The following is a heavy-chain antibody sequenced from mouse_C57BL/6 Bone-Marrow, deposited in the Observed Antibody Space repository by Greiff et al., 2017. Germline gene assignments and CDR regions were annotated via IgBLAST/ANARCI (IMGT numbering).Heavy chain of an antibody. J-gene: IGHJ1*03. CDR1: CYTFTSYW. CDR3: TRRDCGGSDWCIDD. V-gene: IGHV1-5*01. Sequence: ALHHPFGTLLARPGALVKMSCKTSCYTFTSYWMHRVKQRHGQGLDWIGAIYPGNSDTSYNQKFKGKAKLTAVTSASTAYMELSRLTNEDTADYCGTRRDCGGSDWCIDDWGTGTAVTVYS. D-gene: IGHD1-1*02. CDR2: IYPGNSDT.